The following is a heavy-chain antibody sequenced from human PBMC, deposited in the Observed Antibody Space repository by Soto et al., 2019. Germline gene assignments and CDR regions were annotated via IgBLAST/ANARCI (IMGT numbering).Heavy chain of an antibody. CDR2: IYSAGNT. CDR3: SRYFVVGGPTINYYYGMDV. J-gene: IGHJ6*02. D-gene: IGHD1-26*01. Sequence: PGGSLRLSCAASGFTVSSNYMSWVRQAPGKGLEWISIIYSAGNTYYADSVKGRFTISRDNSKNTLYLQMNSLGAEDTAVYFFSRYFVVGGPTINYYYGMDVWGQGTTVTVSS. CDR1: GFTVSSNY. V-gene: IGHV3-66*01.